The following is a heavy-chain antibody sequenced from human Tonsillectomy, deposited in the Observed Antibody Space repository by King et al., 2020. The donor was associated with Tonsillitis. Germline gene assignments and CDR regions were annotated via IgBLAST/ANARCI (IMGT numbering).Heavy chain of an antibody. D-gene: IGHD3-10*01. CDR1: GFTFSSYG. V-gene: IGHV3-30*03. J-gene: IGHJ4*02. Sequence: VQLVESGGGVVQPGRSLRLSCAASGFTFSSYGMHWVRQAPGKAREWVAVISYDGSNKYFADSVKGRFTISRDNSNNTLYLQMNSLRAEDTVVYYCASSYYGSGPYGGWGQGTLVTVSS. CDR3: ASSYYGSGPYGG. CDR2: ISYDGSNK.